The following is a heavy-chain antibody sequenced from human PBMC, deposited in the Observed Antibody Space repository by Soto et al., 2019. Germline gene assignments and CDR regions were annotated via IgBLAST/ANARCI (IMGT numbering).Heavy chain of an antibody. D-gene: IGHD6-13*01. CDR3: ARDHSIASSGAWWLDP. CDR1: GYTFTSNW. V-gene: IGHV1-46*01. Sequence: QVQLVQSGTEVKKPGASVKISCKASGYTFTSNWIHWARRAPGQGLEWMGVINPSGDITKYAPKFQGRVTMTTDTSTSTIYMDLSSLTSEDTAVYYCARDHSIASSGAWWLDPRGQGTLVTVSS. J-gene: IGHJ5*02. CDR2: INPSGDIT.